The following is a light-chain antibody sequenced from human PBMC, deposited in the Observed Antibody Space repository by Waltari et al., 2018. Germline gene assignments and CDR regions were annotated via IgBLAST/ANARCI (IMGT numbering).Light chain of an antibody. J-gene: IGLJ2*01. CDR3: SSYTSSSTL. CDR1: SSAVGGYNY. CDR2: DVN. Sequence: QSALTQPASVSGSPGQSITISCTGTSSAVGGYNYVSWYQQHPDKAPKLMIYDVNNRASGVSNRFSGSKSGNTASLTISGLQAEDEADYYCSSYTSSSTLFGGGTKLTVL. V-gene: IGLV2-14*03.